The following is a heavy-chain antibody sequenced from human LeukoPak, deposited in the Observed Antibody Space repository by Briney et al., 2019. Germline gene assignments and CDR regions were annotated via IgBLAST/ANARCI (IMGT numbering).Heavy chain of an antibody. V-gene: IGHV7-4-1*02. J-gene: IGHJ6*03. CDR3: ARRSVYCSSTSCYDYYYYYMDV. CDR1: GYIFTSYA. D-gene: IGHD2-2*01. Sequence: GASVKVSCKASGYIFTSYAMNWVRQAPGQGLEWMGWIKTNTGNPTYAQGFTGRFVFSLDTSVSTAYLQISSLKAEDTAVYYCARRSVYCSSTSCYDYYYYYMDVWGKGTTVTVSS. CDR2: IKTNTGNP.